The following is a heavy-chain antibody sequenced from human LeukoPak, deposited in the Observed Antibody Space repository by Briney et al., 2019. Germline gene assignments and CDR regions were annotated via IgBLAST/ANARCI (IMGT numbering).Heavy chain of an antibody. V-gene: IGHV3-23*01. Sequence: QPGGSLRLSCAASGFPFSSHAMSWVRQPPGKGLEWVSAISNGKTYYADSVRGRFTISRDDSKNTVYLQMNSLRDEDTALYYCVREAGYCASVCLKSNWFDPWGQGTLVTVSS. J-gene: IGHJ5*02. CDR2: ISNGKT. D-gene: IGHD2-21*02. CDR3: VREAGYCASVCLKSNWFDP. CDR1: GFPFSSHA.